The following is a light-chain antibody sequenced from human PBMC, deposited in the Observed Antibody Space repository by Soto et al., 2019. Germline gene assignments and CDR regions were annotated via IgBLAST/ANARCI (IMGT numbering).Light chain of an antibody. V-gene: IGLV2-8*01. Sequence: QSALTQPPSASGSPGQSVTISCTGTSSDVGGYNYVSWYQQHPGKAPKLMIYEVSERPSGVPDRFSGSKSGNTASLTVSGLQAEDEADYYCSSYAGSNKLGVFGGGTKLTVL. CDR1: SSDVGGYNY. CDR2: EVS. CDR3: SSYAGSNKLGV. J-gene: IGLJ3*02.